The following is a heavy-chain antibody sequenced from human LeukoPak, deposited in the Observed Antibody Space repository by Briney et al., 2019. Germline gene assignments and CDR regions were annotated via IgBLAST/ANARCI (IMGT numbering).Heavy chain of an antibody. Sequence: PSETLSLTCTVSGGSISSSSYXWGWXRQPXGXXXEWIGSXYYSGSTYYNPSLKSRVTISVDTSKNQFSLKLSSVTAADTAVYYCARQTRYYDTSGTLGAFDIWGQGTLVTVSS. CDR3: ARQTRYYDTSGTLGAFDI. V-gene: IGHV4-39*01. CDR2: XYYSGST. CDR1: GGSISSSSYX. J-gene: IGHJ3*02. D-gene: IGHD3-22*01.